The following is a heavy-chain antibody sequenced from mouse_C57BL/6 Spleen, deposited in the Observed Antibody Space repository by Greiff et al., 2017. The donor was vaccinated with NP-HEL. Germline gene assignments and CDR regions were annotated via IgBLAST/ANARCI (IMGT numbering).Heavy chain of an antibody. D-gene: IGHD1-1*01. CDR3: ARFGSSYGAWFAY. J-gene: IGHJ3*01. Sequence: VHVKQSGPELVKPGASVKIPCKASGYTFTDYNMDWVKQSHGKSLEWIGDINPNNGGTIYNQKFKGKATLTVDKSSSTAYMELRSLTSEDTAVYYCARFGSSYGAWFAYWGQGTLVTVSA. CDR1: GYTFTDYN. CDR2: INPNNGGT. V-gene: IGHV1-18*01.